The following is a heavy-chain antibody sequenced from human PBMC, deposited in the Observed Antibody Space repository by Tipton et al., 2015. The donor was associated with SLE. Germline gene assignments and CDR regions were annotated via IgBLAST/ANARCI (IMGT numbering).Heavy chain of an antibody. J-gene: IGHJ4*02. CDR3: ARPIHRGSSSLDF. Sequence: LRLSCTVSGGSISSSSYYWGWIRQPPGKGLEWIGSIYYSGSTYYNPTLKSRVTISVDTSKNQFSLKLSSVTAADTAVYYGARPIHRGSSSLDFWGQGTLGTVPS. V-gene: IGHV4-39*07. CDR1: GGSISSSSYY. D-gene: IGHD1-26*01. CDR2: IYYSGST.